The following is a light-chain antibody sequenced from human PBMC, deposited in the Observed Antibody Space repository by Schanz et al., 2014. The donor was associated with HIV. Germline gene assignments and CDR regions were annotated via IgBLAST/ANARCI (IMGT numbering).Light chain of an antibody. CDR2: DVN. Sequence: QSALTQPASVSGSPGQSITMSCTGTSSDVGGYNYVSWYQQHPGKAPKLMIYDVNNRPSGVSNRFSGSKSGNTASLTISGLQAEDEADYYCSSYTSSSTGVFGGGTKLTVL. CDR3: SSYTSSSTGV. CDR1: SSDVGGYNY. J-gene: IGLJ2*01. V-gene: IGLV2-14*03.